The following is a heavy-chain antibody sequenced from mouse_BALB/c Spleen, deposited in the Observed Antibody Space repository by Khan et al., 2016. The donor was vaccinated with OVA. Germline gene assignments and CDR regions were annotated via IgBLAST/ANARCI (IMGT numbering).Heavy chain of an antibody. J-gene: IGHJ4*01. Sequence: QVQLNESGPGLVAPSQSLSITCTISGFSLPNYGVHWVRQPPGKGMEWLVVIWSDGSTTYNSAIKSRLTLSKENSKSQVFLKMNSLQTDDTAMYFCARQPSEHYYTMDYWGQGTSVTVSS. CDR3: ARQPSEHYYTMDY. V-gene: IGHV2-6-1*01. CDR1: GFSLPNYG. CDR2: IWSDGST.